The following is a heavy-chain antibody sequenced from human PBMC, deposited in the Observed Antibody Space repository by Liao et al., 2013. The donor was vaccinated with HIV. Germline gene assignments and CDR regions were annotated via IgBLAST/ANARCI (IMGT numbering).Heavy chain of an antibody. CDR2: IYYSGFT. D-gene: IGHD1-26*01. V-gene: IGHV4-39*07. J-gene: IGHJ3*02. Sequence: QLQMQESGPGLVKPSETLSLTCTVSGGSISHNDYYWGYIRQPPGKGLEWIGTIYYSGFTYYNPSLESRVTISLDTSKNQFSMKLSSMIAADTAVYYCAKNSGSFTIFDAFDIWGQGTMVTVSS. CDR1: GGSISHNDYY. CDR3: AKNSGSFTIFDAFDI.